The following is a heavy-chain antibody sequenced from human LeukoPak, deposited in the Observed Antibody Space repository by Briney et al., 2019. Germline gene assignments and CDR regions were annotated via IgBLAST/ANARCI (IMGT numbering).Heavy chain of an antibody. Sequence: ASVKVSCKASGYTFTSYGISWVRQAPGQGLEWMGWISAYNGNTNYAQKLQGRVTMTTDTSTSTAYMELRSLRSDDTAVYYCAREETTVVTPGGYFDYWGQGTLVTVS. J-gene: IGHJ4*02. CDR3: AREETTVVTPGGYFDY. CDR2: ISAYNGNT. CDR1: GYTFTSYG. V-gene: IGHV1-18*01. D-gene: IGHD4-23*01.